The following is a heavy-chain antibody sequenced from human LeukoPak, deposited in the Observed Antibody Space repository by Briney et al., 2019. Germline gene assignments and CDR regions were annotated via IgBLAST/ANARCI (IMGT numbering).Heavy chain of an antibody. V-gene: IGHV3-21*01. CDR1: GFIFSSHG. D-gene: IGHD6-13*01. J-gene: IGHJ3*02. Sequence: PGGSLRLSCAASGFIFSSHGMNWVRQAPGKGLEWVSGISPSGDITYYADSVKGRFTISRDNAKNSLYLQMNSLRAEDTAVYYCARDDQQQLPRDDAFDIWGQGTMVTVSS. CDR3: ARDDQQQLPRDDAFDI. CDR2: ISPSGDIT.